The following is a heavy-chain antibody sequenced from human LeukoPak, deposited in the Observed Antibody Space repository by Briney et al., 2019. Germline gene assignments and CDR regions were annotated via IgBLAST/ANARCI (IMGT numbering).Heavy chain of an antibody. V-gene: IGHV1-69*04. CDR2: IIPILGIA. J-gene: IGHJ4*02. D-gene: IGHD3-22*01. Sequence: SVKVSCKASGGTFSSYAISWVRQAPGQGLEWMGRIIPILGIANYAQKFQGRVTITADKSTSTAYMELSSLRPEDTAVYYCAVYYYDSSGYYGEFDYWGQGTLVTVSS. CDR1: GGTFSSYA. CDR3: AVYYYDSSGYYGEFDY.